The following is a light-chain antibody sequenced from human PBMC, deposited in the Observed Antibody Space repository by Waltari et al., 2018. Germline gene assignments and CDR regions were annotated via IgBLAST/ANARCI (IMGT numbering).Light chain of an antibody. CDR1: QSLVYSDGKTY. V-gene: IGKV2-40*01. CDR2: LVS. CDR3: MQALRSPYS. Sequence: DILMTQTPLSLPVTLGEPASIYCRSSQSLVYSDGKTYLDWYLQKPGQSQQLLMFLVSKRASGVPDKFSGSGSGTDFTLKISRVEAEDVGVYYCMQALRSPYSFGQGTKVEIK. J-gene: IGKJ2*03.